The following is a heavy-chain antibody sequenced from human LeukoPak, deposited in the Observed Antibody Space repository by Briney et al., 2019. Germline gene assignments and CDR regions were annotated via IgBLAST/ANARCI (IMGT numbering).Heavy chain of an antibody. D-gene: IGHD3-22*01. Sequence: SETLSLTCAVSGDSVSGAFWWSWVRLPPHKGLEWIGEIHHSGSSNYNPSLKSRVTISVDTSKNQFSLKLSSVTAADTAVYYCARLKYYYDSSGYRAEYFQHWGQGTLVTVSS. J-gene: IGHJ1*01. V-gene: IGHV4-4*02. CDR2: IHHSGSS. CDR1: GDSVSGAFW. CDR3: ARLKYYYDSSGYRAEYFQH.